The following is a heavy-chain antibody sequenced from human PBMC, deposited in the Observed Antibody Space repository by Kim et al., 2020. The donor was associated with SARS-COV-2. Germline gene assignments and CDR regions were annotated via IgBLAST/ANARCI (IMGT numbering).Heavy chain of an antibody. CDR2: TRNKANSYTT. D-gene: IGHD3-10*01. CDR3: AREPQYYYGSGGFDY. V-gene: IGHV3-72*01. CDR1: GFTFSDHY. Sequence: GGSLRLSCAASGFTFSDHYMDWVRQAPGKGLEWVGRTRNKANSYTTEYAASVKGRFTISRDDSKNSLYLQMKSLKTADTAVYYCAREPQYYYGSGGFDYWGQGALVTVSS. J-gene: IGHJ4*02.